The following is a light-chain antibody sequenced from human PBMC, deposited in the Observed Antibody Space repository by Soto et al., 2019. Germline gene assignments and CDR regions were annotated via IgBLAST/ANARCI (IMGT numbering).Light chain of an antibody. V-gene: IGLV1-44*01. J-gene: IGLJ1*01. CDR2: TNN. Sequence: QSVLTQPPSAPGAPGQRITISCSGDTSNIESHPVNWFQQVPGAAPKLLIKTNNQRPSGVPDRFSGSKSGASASLAIRGLQSEDEGTYYCATWDDSRNGVFGSGTKVTVL. CDR3: ATWDDSRNGV. CDR1: TSNIESHP.